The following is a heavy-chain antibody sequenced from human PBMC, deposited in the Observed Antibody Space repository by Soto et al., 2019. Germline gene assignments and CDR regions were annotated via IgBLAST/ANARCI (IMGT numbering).Heavy chain of an antibody. CDR1: GFTFSDYT. V-gene: IGHV3-30-3*01. Sequence: QVQLVESGGGVVQPGRSLRLSCAASGFTFSDYTMHWVRQAPGKGLEWVAIMSYDGSNEHLADSVKGRFTISRDNSKNTLYLQMNSLRPEDTAVYXXAXXXXXLDFYDYYFDYWGQGTLVTVSS. CDR2: MSYDGSNE. CDR3: AXXXXXLDFYDYYFDY. D-gene: IGHD2-21*02. J-gene: IGHJ4*02.